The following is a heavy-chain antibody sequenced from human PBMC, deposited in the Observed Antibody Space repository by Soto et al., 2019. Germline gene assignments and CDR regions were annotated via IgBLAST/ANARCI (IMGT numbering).Heavy chain of an antibody. J-gene: IGHJ6*02. CDR3: TGGRPSYYYYGMDV. Sequence: KTSETLSLTCTVSGGSISSYYWSWIRQPPGKGLEWIGYIYYSGSTNYNPSLKSRVTISVDTSKNQFSLKLSSVTAADTAVYYCTGGRPSYYYYGMDVWGQGTTVTVSS. D-gene: IGHD1-1*01. CDR2: IYYSGST. V-gene: IGHV4-59*01. CDR1: GGSISSYY.